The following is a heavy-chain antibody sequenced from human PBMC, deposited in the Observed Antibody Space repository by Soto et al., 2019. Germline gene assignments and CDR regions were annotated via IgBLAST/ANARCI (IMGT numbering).Heavy chain of an antibody. J-gene: IGHJ6*03. Sequence: SETLSLTCTVSGCSISSYYWSWIRQPPGKGLEWIGYIYYSGSTNYNPSLKSRVTISVDTSNNQFSLKLSSVTAADTAVYYCARDSGNYVYYYYYMDVWGKGTTVTVSS. D-gene: IGHD4-4*01. CDR3: ARDSGNYVYYYYYMDV. V-gene: IGHV4-59*01. CDR2: IYYSGST. CDR1: GCSISSYY.